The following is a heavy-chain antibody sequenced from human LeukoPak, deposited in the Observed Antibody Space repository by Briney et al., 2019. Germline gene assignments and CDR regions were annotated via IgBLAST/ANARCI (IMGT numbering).Heavy chain of an antibody. CDR1: GFTFSSYG. Sequence: GGSLRLSCAASGFTFSSYGMHWVRQAPGKGLEWVAVIWNDGSNKYYADSVQGRFTISRDNSTDTLSLQMNSLRAEDTAVYYCARSRVFDYWGQGTLVTVSS. D-gene: IGHD3-10*01. CDR2: IWNDGSNK. V-gene: IGHV3-33*01. CDR3: ARSRVFDY. J-gene: IGHJ4*02.